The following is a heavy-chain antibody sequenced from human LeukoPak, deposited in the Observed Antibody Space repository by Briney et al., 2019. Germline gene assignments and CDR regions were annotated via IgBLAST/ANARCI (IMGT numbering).Heavy chain of an antibody. CDR3: ARHENIIMVPAAHAFDY. J-gene: IGHJ4*02. Sequence: PSETLSLTCTVSGGSISSSNYYWGWIRQPPGKGLEWIGTIYYSGDSYYNPSLKSRASISVDTSKNRFSLNLNSVTAADTAVYFCARHENIIMVPAAHAFDYWGQGALATVSS. V-gene: IGHV4-39*01. CDR2: IYYSGDS. D-gene: IGHD2-2*01. CDR1: GGSISSSNYY.